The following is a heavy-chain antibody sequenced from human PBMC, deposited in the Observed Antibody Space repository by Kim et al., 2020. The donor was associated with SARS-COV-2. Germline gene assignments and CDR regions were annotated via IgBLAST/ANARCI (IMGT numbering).Heavy chain of an antibody. J-gene: IGHJ4*02. CDR3: ARDEGADYYGSGSYYNLPLDY. V-gene: IGHV3-11*06. D-gene: IGHD3-10*01. Sequence: RFTISRDNAKNSLYLQMNSLRAEDTAVYYCARDEGADYYGSGSYYNLPLDYWGQGTLVTVSS.